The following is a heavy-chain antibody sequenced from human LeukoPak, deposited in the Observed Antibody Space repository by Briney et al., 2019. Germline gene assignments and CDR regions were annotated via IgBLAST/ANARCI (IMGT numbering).Heavy chain of an antibody. V-gene: IGHV4-39*07. Sequence: SETLSLTCTVSGGSITSSSYHWGWIRQPPGKGLEWIGSIYYRGNSYYNPSLKSRVTISVDTSKNQFSLRLSSVTAADTALYYCARELMDCSGGTCYSSFFDYWGQGTLVTVSS. D-gene: IGHD2-15*01. J-gene: IGHJ4*02. CDR3: ARELMDCSGGTCYSSFFDY. CDR2: IYYRGNS. CDR1: GGSITSSSYH.